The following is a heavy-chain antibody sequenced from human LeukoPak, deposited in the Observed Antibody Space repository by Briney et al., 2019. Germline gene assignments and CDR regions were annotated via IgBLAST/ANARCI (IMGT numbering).Heavy chain of an antibody. CDR3: ARASPYCSSTSCYPSWFDP. J-gene: IGHJ5*02. V-gene: IGHV4-34*01. CDR1: GGSFSGYY. Sequence: PSETLSLTCAVYGGSFSGYYWSWIRQPPGKGLEWIGEINHSGSTNYNPSLKSRVTISVDTSKNQFSLKLSSVTAADTAVYYCARASPYCSSTSCYPSWFDPWGQGTLVTVSS. CDR2: INHSGST. D-gene: IGHD2-2*01.